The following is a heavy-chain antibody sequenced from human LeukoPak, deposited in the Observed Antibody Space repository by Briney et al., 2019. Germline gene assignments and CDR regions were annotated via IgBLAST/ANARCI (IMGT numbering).Heavy chain of an antibody. CDR1: GFTFSSYA. D-gene: IGHD1-26*01. J-gene: IGHJ4*02. Sequence: GGSLRLSCAASGFTFSSYAMHWVRQAPGKGLEWVAVISYDGSNKYYADSVKGRFTISRDNSKNTLYLQMNSLRAEDTAVYYCARGGLEWEPRNYFDYWGQGPLVTVSS. V-gene: IGHV3-30-3*01. CDR2: ISYDGSNK. CDR3: ARGGLEWEPRNYFDY.